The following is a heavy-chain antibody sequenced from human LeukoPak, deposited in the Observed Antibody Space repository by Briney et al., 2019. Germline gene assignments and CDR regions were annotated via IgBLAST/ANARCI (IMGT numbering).Heavy chain of an antibody. Sequence: SETLSLTCAVYGGSFSGYYWSWIRQPPGKGLEWIGEINHSGSTNYNPSLKSRVTISVDTSKNQFSLKLSSVTAADTAVYYCARGRSRYDFWSGYYRAPYYFDYWGQGTLVTVSS. J-gene: IGHJ4*02. D-gene: IGHD3-3*01. CDR1: GGSFSGYY. CDR3: ARGRSRYDFWSGYYRAPYYFDY. V-gene: IGHV4-34*01. CDR2: INHSGST.